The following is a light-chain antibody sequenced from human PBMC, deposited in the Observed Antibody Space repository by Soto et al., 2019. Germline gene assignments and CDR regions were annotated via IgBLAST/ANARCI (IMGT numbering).Light chain of an antibody. Sequence: DIQMTQSPSSLSASVIDRVTITCRASQSISTYLNWYQQKPGKAPNLLIYSASNLQSGVPSRFSGSGSGTEFTLTISSLQSEDFAVYYCQQYNNWPSWTFGQGTKVDIK. CDR1: QSISTY. V-gene: IGKV1-39*01. CDR3: QQYNNWPSWT. CDR2: SAS. J-gene: IGKJ1*01.